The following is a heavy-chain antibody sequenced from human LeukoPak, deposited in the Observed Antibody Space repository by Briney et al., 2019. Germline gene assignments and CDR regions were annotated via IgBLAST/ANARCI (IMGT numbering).Heavy chain of an antibody. D-gene: IGHD3-10*01. CDR2: INPSGGST. J-gene: IGHJ4*02. Sequence: GASVKVSCKASGYTFTSYHMHWVRQAPGQGLEWMGIINPSGGSTSYAQKFQGRVTMTRDTSTSTVYMELSSLRSEDTAVYYCARSLLVWFGELSSGFDYWGQGTLVTVSS. CDR1: GYTFTSYH. CDR3: ARSLLVWFGELSSGFDY. V-gene: IGHV1-46*01.